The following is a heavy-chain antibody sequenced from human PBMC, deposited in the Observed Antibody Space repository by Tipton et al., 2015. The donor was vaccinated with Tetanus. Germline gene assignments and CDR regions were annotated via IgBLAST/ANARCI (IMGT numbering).Heavy chain of an antibody. CDR2: INHSGTA. V-gene: IGHV4-34*01. J-gene: IGHJ3*02. CDR1: GGSFTDFY. Sequence: TLSLTCAVSGGSFTDFYWSWIRQVPGQGLVWIGEINHSGTANKNPSLKSRVTMPVDTSNRQFSLSLDSVTAADTGVYFCARRRYTWNRGGFDIWGQGTLVTVSS. D-gene: IGHD1-20*01. CDR3: ARRRYTWNRGGFDI.